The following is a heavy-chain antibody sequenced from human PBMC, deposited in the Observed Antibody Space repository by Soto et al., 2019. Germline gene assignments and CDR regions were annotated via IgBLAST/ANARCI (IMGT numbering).Heavy chain of an antibody. Sequence: QVQLVQSGAEVKKPGASVKVSCKASGYTFTSYDINWVRQATGQGLEWMGWMNPNSGNTGYAQKFQGRVTMTRNTSISAAYMELSSLRSECTAVYYCAITHLSFGEHHYWGQGTLVTVSS. CDR1: GYTFTSYD. CDR3: AITHLSFGEHHY. V-gene: IGHV1-8*01. CDR2: MNPNSGNT. J-gene: IGHJ4*02. D-gene: IGHD3-10*01.